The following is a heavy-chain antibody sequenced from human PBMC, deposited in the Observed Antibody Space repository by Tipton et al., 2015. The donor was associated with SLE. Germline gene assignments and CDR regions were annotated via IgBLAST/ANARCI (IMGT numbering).Heavy chain of an antibody. Sequence: GLVKPSETLSLTCTVSGASITSHYWTWIRQPPGKGLEWIGRVYITGETDYSPSLKSRVTISVDTSKNQFSLSLRSLTAADTAVYYCVRDTKGLQRGFDLWGQGTLVTVSS. CDR3: VRDTKGLQRGFDL. CDR2: VYITGET. CDR1: GASITSHY. V-gene: IGHV4-4*07. J-gene: IGHJ5*02.